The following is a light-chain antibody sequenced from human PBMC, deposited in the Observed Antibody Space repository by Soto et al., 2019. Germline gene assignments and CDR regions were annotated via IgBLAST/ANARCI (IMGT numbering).Light chain of an antibody. V-gene: IGLV2-14*01. J-gene: IGLJ2*01. Sequence: QSALTQPASVSGSPGQSITIPRTGTSSDVGGYNFVSWYQQYPGKAPKLMIYDVTNRPSGVSNRFSASKSGNTASLTISGLQAEDEANYYCSSYTSSSTLVVFGGGTKLTVL. CDR1: SSDVGGYNF. CDR3: SSYTSSSTLVV. CDR2: DVT.